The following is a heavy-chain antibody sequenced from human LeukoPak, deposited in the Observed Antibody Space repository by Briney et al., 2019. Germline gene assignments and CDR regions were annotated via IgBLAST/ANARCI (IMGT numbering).Heavy chain of an antibody. Sequence: GGSLRLSCAASGFTFSGSAMHWARQASGKGLEWVGRIRSKANSYATAYAASVKGRFTISRDNSKNTLFLQMSSLRVVDTAVYYCAKSRGSGSSMPRGVNFDYWGQATLVTVSS. CDR1: GFTFSGSA. D-gene: IGHD3-10*01. CDR2: IRSKANSYAT. V-gene: IGHV3-73*01. CDR3: AKSRGSGSSMPRGVNFDY. J-gene: IGHJ4*02.